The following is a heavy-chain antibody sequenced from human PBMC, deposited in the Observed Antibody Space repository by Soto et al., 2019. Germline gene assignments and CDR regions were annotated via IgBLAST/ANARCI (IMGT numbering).Heavy chain of an antibody. V-gene: IGHV3-9*01. CDR1: GFTFEDYA. CDR3: AKDSIRRSFSRSSTRARDEFDI. CDR2: ISWDSRSV. D-gene: IGHD6-6*01. Sequence: PGGSLRLSCAVSGFTFEDYAMHWVRQAPGKSLEWVSGISWDSRSVAYADSVKGRFTISRDNAENSLHLQMNSLRAEDTAVYYCAKDSIRRSFSRSSTRARDEFDIWGQGKMVTVSS. J-gene: IGHJ3*02.